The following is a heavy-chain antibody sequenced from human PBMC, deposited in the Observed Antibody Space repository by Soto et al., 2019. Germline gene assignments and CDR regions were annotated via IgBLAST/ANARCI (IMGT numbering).Heavy chain of an antibody. J-gene: IGHJ4*02. Sequence: LILSCAGTGWKFDDFAMHWVRQAPGKGLEWVSGITWNSRVLAYADSVKGRFTISRENARNSLYLQMDSPRDEDTDLYYCTKARYDFCSPCSFDSWGQGNLVTVSS. D-gene: IGHD3-3*01. CDR3: TKARYDFCSPCSFDS. CDR1: GWKFDDFA. CDR2: ITWNSRVL. V-gene: IGHV3-9*01.